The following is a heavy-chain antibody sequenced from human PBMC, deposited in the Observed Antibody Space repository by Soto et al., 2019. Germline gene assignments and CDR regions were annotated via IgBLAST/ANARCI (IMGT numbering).Heavy chain of an antibody. J-gene: IGHJ4*02. D-gene: IGHD3-10*01. Sequence: PGGSLRLSCAASGFTFSSYGMHWVRQAPGKGLEWVAVIWYDGSNKYYADSVKGRFTISRDISKNTLFLQMNSLRAEDTAIYYCAKKVNSGPGSQYFDYWGQGTLVTVSS. CDR2: IWYDGSNK. CDR3: AKKVNSGPGSQYFDY. V-gene: IGHV3-33*06. CDR1: GFTFSSYG.